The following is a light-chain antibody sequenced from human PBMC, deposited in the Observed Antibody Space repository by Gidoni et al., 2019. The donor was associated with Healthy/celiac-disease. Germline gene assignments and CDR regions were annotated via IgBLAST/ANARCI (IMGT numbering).Light chain of an antibody. Sequence: IVVTQSPATLSLSPAARATLSCMASQGVSSYLAWYQSNPGQAPRFLIYDASRRATGIPARFSGSGSGTGFTLPISCLEPEEFAGYYCQQCSNWPRLPFGGGTKVEIK. CDR3: QQCSNWPRLP. J-gene: IGKJ4*01. CDR1: QGVSSY. V-gene: IGKV3-11*01. CDR2: DAS.